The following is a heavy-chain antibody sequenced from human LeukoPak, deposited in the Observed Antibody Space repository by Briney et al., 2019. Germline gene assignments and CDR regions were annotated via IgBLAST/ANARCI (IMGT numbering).Heavy chain of an antibody. V-gene: IGHV3-9*01. Sequence: PGRSLRLSCAASGFTFDHYAMHWVRQAPGKGLEWVSYINWNSGSKLYADSVKGRFTISRDNANNSLYLQMNSLRPEDTAFYYCAKANNGYYSFDPWGQGTLVTVSS. D-gene: IGHD4-17*01. CDR3: AKANNGYYSFDP. J-gene: IGHJ5*02. CDR1: GFTFDHYA. CDR2: INWNSGSK.